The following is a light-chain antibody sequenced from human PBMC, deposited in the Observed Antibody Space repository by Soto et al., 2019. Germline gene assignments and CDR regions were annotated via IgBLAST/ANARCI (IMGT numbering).Light chain of an antibody. CDR1: QSISSW. CDR3: QQLNSFPIT. CDR2: DAS. Sequence: DIQMTHSPYTLSASVGDGVAITCRASQSISSWLAWYQQKPGKAPKLLIYDASSLESGVPSTFSGSGSGTEFTLTISSLRPDDFATYYCQQLNSFPITFGQGTRLEN. V-gene: IGKV1-5*01. J-gene: IGKJ5*01.